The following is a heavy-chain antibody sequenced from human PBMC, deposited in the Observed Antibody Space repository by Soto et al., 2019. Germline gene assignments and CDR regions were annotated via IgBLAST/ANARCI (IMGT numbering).Heavy chain of an antibody. Sequence: QVQLQESGPGLVKPSATLSLTCTVSGGSISSYYWSWIRQPPGKGLEWIGDIYYSGSTNYNPSLKSRVNISADTSKNQFSLKLSSVTAADTAVYYCARRSSSWYTDYWGQGTLVTVSS. CDR2: IYYSGST. D-gene: IGHD2-2*02. CDR3: ARRSSSWYTDY. V-gene: IGHV4-59*08. J-gene: IGHJ4*02. CDR1: GGSISSYY.